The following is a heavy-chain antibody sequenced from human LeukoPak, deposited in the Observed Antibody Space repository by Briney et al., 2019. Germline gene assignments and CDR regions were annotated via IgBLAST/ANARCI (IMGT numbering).Heavy chain of an antibody. V-gene: IGHV3-66*01. D-gene: IGHD4-11*01. J-gene: IGHJ6*02. CDR2: IYSGGST. Sequence: GGSLRLSCAASGFTVSSNYMSWVRQAPGKGLEWVSVIYSGGSTYYADSVKGRFTISRDNSKNTLYLQMNSLRAEDTAVYYCAKTTARGGYYYYGLDVWGQGATVTVSS. CDR3: AKTTARGGYYYYGLDV. CDR1: GFTVSSNY.